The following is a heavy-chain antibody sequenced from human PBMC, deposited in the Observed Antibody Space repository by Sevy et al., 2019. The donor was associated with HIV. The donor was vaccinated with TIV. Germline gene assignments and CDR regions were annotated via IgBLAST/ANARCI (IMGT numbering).Heavy chain of an antibody. CDR3: AKSSAPGGYFDY. Sequence: GGSLRLSCAASGFTFSSYGMHWVRQAPGKGLEWVAVIWYDGSNKYYADSVKGRFTISRDNSKNTLYLQMNSLRAEDTAVYYCAKSSAPGGYFDYWGQGTLVTVSS. CDR1: GFTFSSYG. D-gene: IGHD2-8*02. V-gene: IGHV3-30*02. CDR2: IWYDGSNK. J-gene: IGHJ4*02.